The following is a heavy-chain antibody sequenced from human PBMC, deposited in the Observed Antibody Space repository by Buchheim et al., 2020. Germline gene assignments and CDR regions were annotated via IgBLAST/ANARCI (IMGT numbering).Heavy chain of an antibody. CDR3: ARHNLWSSNGGAYYYYGMDV. D-gene: IGHD3-3*01. J-gene: IGHJ6*02. V-gene: IGHV5-10-1*03. Sequence: EVQLVQSGAEVEKPGESLRISCQGSGYSFTSYWISWVRQMPGKGLEWMGRIDPSDSYTNYSPSFQGHVTISAAKSISTAYPQWSSLKASDTAIYYCARHNLWSSNGGAYYYYGMDVWGQGTT. CDR1: GYSFTSYW. CDR2: IDPSDSYT.